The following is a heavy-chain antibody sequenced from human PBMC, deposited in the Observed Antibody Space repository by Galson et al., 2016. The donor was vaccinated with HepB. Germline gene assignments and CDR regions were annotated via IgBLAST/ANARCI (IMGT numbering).Heavy chain of an antibody. D-gene: IGHD2-2*01. CDR1: GFTVSTNY. Sequence: SLRLSCAASGFTVSTNYMSWVRQAPGKGLEWVSVIYSDDSTYYADSVKGRFTISRDNSKNPVYFQLNSLRVEDTAVYYCARDSPLPAAFDYWGQGTLVTVTS. V-gene: IGHV3-66*01. CDR3: ARDSPLPAAFDY. CDR2: IYSDDST. J-gene: IGHJ4*02.